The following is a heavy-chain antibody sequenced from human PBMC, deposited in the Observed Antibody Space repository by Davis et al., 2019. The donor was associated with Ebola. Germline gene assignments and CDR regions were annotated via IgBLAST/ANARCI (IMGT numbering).Heavy chain of an antibody. Sequence: GESLKISCAASGFAFDSYAMHWVRQTPGKGLEWVSVISGGSGDTFYADSVKGRFTISRDNSKNTLYLQMNGLRVDDTAIYYCAKDTSNIWFDIWGQGTMVTVSS. J-gene: IGHJ3*02. V-gene: IGHV3-23*01. CDR1: GFAFDSYA. CDR3: AKDTSNIWFDI. D-gene: IGHD1-26*01. CDR2: ISGGSGDT.